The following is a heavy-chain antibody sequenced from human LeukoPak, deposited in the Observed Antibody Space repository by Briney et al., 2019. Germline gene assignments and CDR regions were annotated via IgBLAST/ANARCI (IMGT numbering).Heavy chain of an antibody. J-gene: IGHJ6*02. CDR3: ARDRVLRQYYYYGMDV. Sequence: SVKVSCKASGGTFSSYAISWVRQAPGQGLEWMGRIIPIPAIANYAQKFQGRVTITADKSTSTAYMELSSLRSEDTAVYYCARDRVLRQYYYYGMDVWGQGTTVTVSS. CDR2: IIPIPAIA. CDR1: GGTFSSYA. D-gene: IGHD3-3*01. V-gene: IGHV1-69*04.